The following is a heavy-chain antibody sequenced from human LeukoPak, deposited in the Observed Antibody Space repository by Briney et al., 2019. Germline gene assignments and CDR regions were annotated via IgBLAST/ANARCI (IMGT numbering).Heavy chain of an antibody. CDR1: GGSISSYH. CDR3: ARDLTGIVDP. Sequence: SETLSLTCTVSGGSISSYHWSWIRQPPGKGLEWIGYIYYSGSTNYNPSLKSRVTISVDTSKNQFSLKLSSVTAADTAVYYCARDLTGIVDPWGQGTLVTVSS. CDR2: IYYSGST. V-gene: IGHV4-59*01. D-gene: IGHD2-15*01. J-gene: IGHJ5*02.